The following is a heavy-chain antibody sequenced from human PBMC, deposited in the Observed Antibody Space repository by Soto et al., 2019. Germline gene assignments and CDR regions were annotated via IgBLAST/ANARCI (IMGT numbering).Heavy chain of an antibody. CDR3: ARGIDYDILTGYSKHPYWFDP. J-gene: IGHJ5*02. CDR1: GGSFSGYY. V-gene: IGHV4-34*01. D-gene: IGHD3-9*01. Sequence: ETLSLTCAVYGGSFSGYYWSWIRQPPGKGLEWIGEINHSGSTNYNPSLKSRVTISVDTSKNQFSLKLSSVTAADTAVYYCARGIDYDILTGYSKHPYWFDPWGQGTLVTVSS. CDR2: INHSGST.